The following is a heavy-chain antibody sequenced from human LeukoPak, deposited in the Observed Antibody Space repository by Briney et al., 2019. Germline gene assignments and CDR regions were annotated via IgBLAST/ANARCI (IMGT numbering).Heavy chain of an antibody. V-gene: IGHV1-18*01. CDR1: GYTFTSYG. D-gene: IGHD3-22*01. Sequence: ASVKVSCKASGYTFTSYGISWVRQAPGQGLEWMGWISAYNGNTNYAQKLQGRVTMTTDTSTSTAYMELRSLRSDDTAVYYCARSQYYDSSGYPLYYFDYWGQGTLVTVSS. J-gene: IGHJ4*02. CDR2: ISAYNGNT. CDR3: ARSQYYDSSGYPLYYFDY.